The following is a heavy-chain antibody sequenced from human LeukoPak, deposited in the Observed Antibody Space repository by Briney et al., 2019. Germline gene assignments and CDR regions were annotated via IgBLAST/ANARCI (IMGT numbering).Heavy chain of an antibody. CDR3: AKGAFGELYEGVDY. D-gene: IGHD3-10*01. Sequence: PGRSLRLSCAASGFTFSSYGMHWVRQAPGKGLEWVAVISYDGSNKYYADSVKGRFTISRDNSKNTLYLQMNSLRAEDTAVYYCAKGAFGELYEGVDYWGQGTLVTVSS. CDR1: GFTFSSYG. J-gene: IGHJ4*02. V-gene: IGHV3-30*18. CDR2: ISYDGSNK.